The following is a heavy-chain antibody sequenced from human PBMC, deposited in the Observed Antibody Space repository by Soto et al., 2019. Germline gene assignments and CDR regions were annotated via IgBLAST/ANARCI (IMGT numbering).Heavy chain of an antibody. CDR1: GCTFITSA. J-gene: IGHJ4*02. Sequence: QVRLVQSGAEVKKPGSSVTVSCKTSGCTFITSAISWVRQAPGQGLQWMGGIMPTLSSTHYAQKFQGRISLTADESTSTACLELSSLRSEDTATYYCARGTSDVVLLPGARKEGFASWGQGTLVTVSS. CDR3: ARGTSDVVLLPGARKEGFAS. CDR2: IMPTLSST. D-gene: IGHD2-2*01. V-gene: IGHV1-69*01.